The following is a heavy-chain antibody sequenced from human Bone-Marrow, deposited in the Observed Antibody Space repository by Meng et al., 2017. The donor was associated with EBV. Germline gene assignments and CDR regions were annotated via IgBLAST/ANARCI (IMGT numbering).Heavy chain of an antibody. J-gene: IGHJ4*02. CDR3: ARGGGPSLRDTDIDY. CDR2: ISSSSTYI. Sequence: EVKLVESGGGLVKPGGSLRLSCAASGFTFSSYTMNWVRQAPGKGLEWVSLISSSSTYIYYADSVKGRFTISRDNAKNSLYLQMNSLRAEDTAVYYCARGGGPSLRDTDIDYWGQGTLGTVSS. V-gene: IGHV3-21*01. CDR1: GFTFSSYT. D-gene: IGHD5-12*01.